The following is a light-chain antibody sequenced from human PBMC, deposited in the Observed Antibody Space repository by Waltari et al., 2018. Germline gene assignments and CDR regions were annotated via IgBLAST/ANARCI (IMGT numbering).Light chain of an antibody. CDR2: DVS. CDR3: SSQSSNNVVL. Sequence: QSALTQPASVSGSPGQSVPLFCTGTRNDVGGYNYVSWYQEHPGQAPRVIIYDVSDRPSGVSDRFSGSKSGNTASLTISGLQAEDEADYYCSSQSSNNVVLFGGGTKLTVL. J-gene: IGLJ2*01. V-gene: IGLV2-14*01. CDR1: RNDVGGYNY.